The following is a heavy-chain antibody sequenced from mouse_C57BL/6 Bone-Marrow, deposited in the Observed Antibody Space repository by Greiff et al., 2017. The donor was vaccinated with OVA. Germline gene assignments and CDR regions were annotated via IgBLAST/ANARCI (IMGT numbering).Heavy chain of an antibody. J-gene: IGHJ3*01. Sequence: EVKVVESGPGLAKPSQSLSLSCSVTGYSITSDYWNWIRKFPGNKLEYIGYISYSGSTYYNPSHKSRISITRDTSKNQYYLQLNSVTTEDPATYYCARLDYDYDGGAWFAYWGQGTLVTVSA. D-gene: IGHD2-4*01. V-gene: IGHV3-8*01. CDR1: GYSITSDY. CDR2: ISYSGST. CDR3: ARLDYDYDGGAWFAY.